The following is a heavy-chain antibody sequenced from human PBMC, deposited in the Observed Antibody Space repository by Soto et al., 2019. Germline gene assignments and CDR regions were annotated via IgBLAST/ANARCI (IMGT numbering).Heavy chain of an antibody. CDR1: GCSINSYY. CDR3: ARVPWQWLGGYAFDI. V-gene: IGHV4-59*01. J-gene: IGHJ3*02. D-gene: IGHD6-19*01. CDR2: IYYSGST. Sequence: SETLSLACTVSGCSINSYYWSWIRQPPGKGLEWIGYIYYSGSTNYNPSLKSRATISVDTSKNQFTLKLSSVTAADTAVYYCARVPWQWLGGYAFDIWGQGTMVTVSS.